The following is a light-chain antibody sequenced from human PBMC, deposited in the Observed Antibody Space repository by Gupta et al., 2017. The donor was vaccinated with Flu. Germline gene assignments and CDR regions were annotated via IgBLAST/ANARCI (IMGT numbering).Light chain of an antibody. Sequence: EIRLTQSPSSVSSSVGDRATITCRASQDISSLLDSSQQKPGKPPKLLIYAASSLQSGVPSRFSGSGSGTDFTLTISSLQPEDFATYYCLQANNSPRTFGGGTKVEI. CDR2: AAS. CDR3: LQANNSPRT. CDR1: QDISSL. V-gene: IGKV1-12*01. J-gene: IGKJ4*01.